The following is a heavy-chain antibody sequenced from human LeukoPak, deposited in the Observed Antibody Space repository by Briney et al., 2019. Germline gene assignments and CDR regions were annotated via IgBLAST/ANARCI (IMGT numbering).Heavy chain of an antibody. J-gene: IGHJ4*02. CDR1: GGSFSGYY. V-gene: IGHV4-34*01. CDR3: AYFGGFFDY. Sequence: SETLSLTCAVYGGSFSGYYWSWIRQPPEKGLEWIGEINHSGSTNYNPSLKSRVTISVDTSKNQFSLKLSSVTAADTAVYYCAYFGGFFDYWGQGTLVTVSS. D-gene: IGHD2-15*01. CDR2: INHSGST.